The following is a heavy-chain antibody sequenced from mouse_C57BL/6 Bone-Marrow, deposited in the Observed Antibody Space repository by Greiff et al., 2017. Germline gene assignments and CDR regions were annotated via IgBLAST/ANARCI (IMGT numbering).Heavy chain of an antibody. CDR2: IDPSDSYT. CDR1: GYTFTSYW. J-gene: IGHJ3*01. D-gene: IGHD1-1*01. V-gene: IGHV1-50*01. CDR3: ARFGTTVVETYSFAY. Sequence: VQLQQSGAELVKPGASVKLSCKASGYTFTSYWMQWVKQRPGQGLEWIGEIDPSDSYTNYNQKFKGKATLTVDTSSSTAYMQLSSLTSEDSAVYYCARFGTTVVETYSFAYWGQGTLVTVSA.